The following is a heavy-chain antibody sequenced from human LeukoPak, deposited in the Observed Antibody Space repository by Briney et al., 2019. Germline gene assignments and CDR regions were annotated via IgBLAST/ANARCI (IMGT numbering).Heavy chain of an antibody. CDR1: GGTFSSYA. J-gene: IGHJ4*02. CDR3: ARVGGSYPDFFDY. D-gene: IGHD1-26*01. Sequence: ASVKVSCKASGGTFSSYAISWVRQAPGQGLEWMGGIIPIFGTANYAQKFQGRVTITADESTSTAYMELSSLRSEDTAVYYCARVGGSYPDFFDYWGQGTLVTVSS. V-gene: IGHV1-69*13. CDR2: IIPIFGTA.